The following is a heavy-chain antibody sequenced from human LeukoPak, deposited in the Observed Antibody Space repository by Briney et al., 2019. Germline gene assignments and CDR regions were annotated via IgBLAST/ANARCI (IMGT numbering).Heavy chain of an antibody. CDR2: ISYDGSNK. Sequence: PGGSLRLSCAASGFTFSSYAMHWVRQAPGKGLEWVAVISYDGSNKYYADSVKGRFTISRDNSKNTLYLQMNSLRAEDTAVYYCARDLVAVAGSQIDYWGQGTLVTVST. CDR3: ARDLVAVAGSQIDY. CDR1: GFTFSSYA. D-gene: IGHD6-19*01. J-gene: IGHJ4*02. V-gene: IGHV3-30-3*01.